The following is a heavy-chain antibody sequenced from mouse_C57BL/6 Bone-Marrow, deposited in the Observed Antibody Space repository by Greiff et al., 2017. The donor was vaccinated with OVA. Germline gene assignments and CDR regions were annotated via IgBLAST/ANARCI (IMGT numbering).Heavy chain of an antibody. D-gene: IGHD2-5*01. J-gene: IGHJ3*01. CDR2: IDPENGDT. CDR1: GFNIKDDY. CDR3: TPLYSNYD. Sequence: VQLKESGAELVRPGASVKLSCTASGFNIKDDYMHWVKQRPEQGLEWIGWIDPENGDTEYASKFQGKATITADTSTNTAYLQLSSLTYEDTAVYYCTPLYSNYDWGQGTLVTVSA. V-gene: IGHV14-4*01.